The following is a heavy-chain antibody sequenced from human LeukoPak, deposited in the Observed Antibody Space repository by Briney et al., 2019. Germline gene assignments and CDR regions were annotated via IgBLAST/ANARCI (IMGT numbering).Heavy chain of an antibody. J-gene: IGHJ4*02. D-gene: IGHD4-4*01. Sequence: GGSLRLSCAASGFTFSTGDMTWVRQAPGKGLEWVSTITGGGDSTYYADSVQGRFTISRDNSKNTLYLQMNSLRAEDTAVYYCANEVATVTTNWGQGTLVTVSS. CDR2: ITGGGDST. V-gene: IGHV3-23*01. CDR1: GFTFSTGD. CDR3: ANEVATVTTN.